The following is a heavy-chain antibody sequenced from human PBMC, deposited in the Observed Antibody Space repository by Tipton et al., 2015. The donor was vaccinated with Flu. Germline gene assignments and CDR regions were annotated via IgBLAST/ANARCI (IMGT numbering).Heavy chain of an antibody. CDR1: GYSISSGYY. V-gene: IGHV4-38-2*02. Sequence: TLSLTCTVSGYSISSGYYWGWIRQPPGKGLGWIGSIYHSGSTYYNPSLKSRVTISVDTSKNQFSLKLSSVTAADTAVYYCARAIRAAYYFDYWGQGTLVTVSS. D-gene: IGHD6-25*01. CDR2: IYHSGST. J-gene: IGHJ4*02. CDR3: ARAIRAAYYFDY.